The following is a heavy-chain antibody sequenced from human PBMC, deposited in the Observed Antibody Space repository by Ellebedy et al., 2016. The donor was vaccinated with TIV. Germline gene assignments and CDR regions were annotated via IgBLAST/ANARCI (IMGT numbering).Heavy chain of an antibody. CDR1: GFTFSTYW. J-gene: IGHJ4*02. V-gene: IGHV3-7*03. D-gene: IGHD2-8*01. Sequence: GESLKISCAASGFTFSTYWMGWVRQAAGKGLEWVANTKQDGSEKYYVDSVMGRCTISRDNAKNSLYLQMNSLRAEDTAVYFCARSRGVSYWGQGTLVTVSS. CDR2: TKQDGSEK. CDR3: ARSRGVSY.